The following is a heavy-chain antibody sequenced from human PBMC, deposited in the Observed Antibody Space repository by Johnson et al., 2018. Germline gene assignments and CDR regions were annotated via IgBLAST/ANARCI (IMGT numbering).Heavy chain of an antibody. CDR2: ISGSGGST. CDR3: AKDGAYCGGDCWNDAFDI. J-gene: IGHJ3*02. D-gene: IGHD2-21*02. Sequence: VQLVQSGGGLVQPGGSLRLSCAASGFTFSSYAMSWVRQAPGKGLEWVSAISGSGGSTYYADSVKGRFTISRDNSKNTLYLQMNSLRAEDTAVYYCAKDGAYCGGDCWNDAFDIWGQGTMVTVSS. CDR1: GFTFSSYA. V-gene: IGHV3-23*04.